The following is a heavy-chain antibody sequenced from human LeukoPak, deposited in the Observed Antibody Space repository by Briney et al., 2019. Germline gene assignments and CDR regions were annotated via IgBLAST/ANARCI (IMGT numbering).Heavy chain of an antibody. J-gene: IGHJ4*02. D-gene: IGHD6-13*01. CDR2: IYTSGGT. V-gene: IGHV4-61*02. Sequence: SETLSLTCTVSGGSISSGSYYWNWIRQPAGKGLEWIGLIYTSGGTNYNPSLKSRVTISVDTSKNQFSLKLSSVTAADTAVYYCARGRDSSSWYVDFWGQGTLVTISS. CDR1: GGSISSGSYY. CDR3: ARGRDSSSWYVDF.